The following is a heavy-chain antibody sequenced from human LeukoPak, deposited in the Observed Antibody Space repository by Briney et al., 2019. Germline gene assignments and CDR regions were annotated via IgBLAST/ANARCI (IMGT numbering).Heavy chain of an antibody. CDR3: ARRGYCSRTSCYEYWLDP. CDR2: IYYSGST. J-gene: IGHJ5*02. Sequence: SETLSLTCTVSGGSISSSSYYWGWIRQPPGTGLEWIGIIYYSGSTYYNPSLKSRLTISVDTSKSQFSLKLSSVTATDTAVYYCARRGYCSRTSCYEYWLDPWGQGTLVTVSS. D-gene: IGHD2-2*03. V-gene: IGHV4-39*01. CDR1: GGSISSSSYY.